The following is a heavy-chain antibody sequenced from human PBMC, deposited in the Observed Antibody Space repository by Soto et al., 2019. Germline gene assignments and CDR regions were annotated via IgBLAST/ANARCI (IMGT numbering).Heavy chain of an antibody. J-gene: IGHJ3*02. CDR2: INPTGSMT. Sequence: QVQLVQSGAEVKKPGASVKVSCKASGYSFITSYYMHWVRQAPGQGLEWMGIINPTGSMTKYSQRFQGRLTITRDTSTSTDYMELTTLTSEDTAVYFCSRDTGYDHDAFDIWGQVTMVTVSS. CDR1: GYSFITSYY. D-gene: IGHD5-12*01. CDR3: SRDTGYDHDAFDI. V-gene: IGHV1-46*01.